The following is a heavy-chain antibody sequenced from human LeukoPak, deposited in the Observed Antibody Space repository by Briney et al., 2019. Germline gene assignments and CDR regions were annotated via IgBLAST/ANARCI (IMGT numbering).Heavy chain of an antibody. CDR1: GYTFTSYD. J-gene: IGHJ3*02. CDR3: ARDLVRGVIISAFDI. V-gene: IGHV1-2*02. CDR2: MNPNSGAT. Sequence: ASVKVSCKASGYTFTSYDINWVRQATGQGLEWMGWMNPNSGATSCAQKFQGRVTMTRDTSISTAYMELSRLRSDDTAVYYCARDLVRGVIISAFDIWGQGTMVTVSS. D-gene: IGHD3-10*01.